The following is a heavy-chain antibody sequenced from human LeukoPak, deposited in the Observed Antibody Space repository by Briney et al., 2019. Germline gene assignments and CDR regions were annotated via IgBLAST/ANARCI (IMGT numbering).Heavy chain of an antibody. J-gene: IGHJ4*02. CDR2: IYYSGST. CDR1: GGSISSGDYY. V-gene: IGHV4-30-4*08. D-gene: IGHD6-6*01. CDR3: AGAREFSSSSGRAYYFDF. Sequence: PSQTLSLTCTVSGGSISSGDYYWSRIRQPPGKGLEWIGYIYYSGSTYYNPSLKSRVTISVDTSKNQFSLKLRSVTAADTAVYYCAGAREFSSSSGRAYYFDFWGQGTLVAVSS.